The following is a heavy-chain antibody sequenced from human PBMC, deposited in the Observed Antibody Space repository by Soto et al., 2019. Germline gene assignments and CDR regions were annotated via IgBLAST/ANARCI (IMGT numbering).Heavy chain of an antibody. V-gene: IGHV5-51*01. J-gene: IGHJ4*02. Sequence: LGESLKISCKGSGYSFTTYWIGWVRQMPGKGLEWMGIIYPGDSDTRYSPSFQGQVTISADKYISTAYLQWSSLKASDTAMYYCARKDSSSAFDYWGQGTLVTVS. D-gene: IGHD3-22*01. CDR3: ARKDSSSAFDY. CDR2: IYPGDSDT. CDR1: GYSFTTYW.